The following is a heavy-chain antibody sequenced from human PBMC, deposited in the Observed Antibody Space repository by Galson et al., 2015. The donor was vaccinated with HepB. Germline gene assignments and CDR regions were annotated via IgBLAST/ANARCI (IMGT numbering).Heavy chain of an antibody. Sequence: SLRLSCAASGFTFSTYSMNWVRQAPGKGLEWVAFITCGRSNIYYADSVKGRFTISRDNSKNTLYLQMNSLRAEDTAVYYCAKDLIAAARTRGYWGQGALVTVSS. CDR2: ITCGRSNI. CDR3: AKDLIAAARTRGY. J-gene: IGHJ4*02. CDR1: GFTFSTYS. D-gene: IGHD6-25*01. V-gene: IGHV3-30*18.